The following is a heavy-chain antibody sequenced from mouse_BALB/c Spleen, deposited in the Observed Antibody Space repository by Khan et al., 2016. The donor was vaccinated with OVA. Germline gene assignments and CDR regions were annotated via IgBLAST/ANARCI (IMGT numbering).Heavy chain of an antibody. CDR3: ARDYYDGTGYFDV. CDR1: GFTFSSYA. CDR2: ISSGGST. D-gene: IGHD1-1*01. J-gene: IGHJ1*01. V-gene: IGHV5-6-5*01. Sequence: EVELVESGGGLVKPGGSLKLSCAASGFTFSSYAMSWVRQTPEKRLEWVASISSGGSTYYPDSVKGRFTISRDNARNILYLQMSSLSSEDTAMYVCARDYYDGTGYFDVWGAGTTVTVSS.